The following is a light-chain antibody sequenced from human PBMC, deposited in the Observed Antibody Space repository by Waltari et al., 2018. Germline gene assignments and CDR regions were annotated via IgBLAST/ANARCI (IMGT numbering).Light chain of an antibody. J-gene: IGKJ2*01. V-gene: IGKV3-20*01. CDR1: QSLSRSR. CDR2: AAS. CDR3: QQYSSSVMYT. Sequence: EFVLTQSPDTLSLSPGGRATLSCRASQSLSRSRLAWYQQKPGQAPRFLIYAASSRATGIPDRFSGSGSGTDFSLTISRVEPEDVAVYYCQQYSSSVMYTFGQGTKLEIQ.